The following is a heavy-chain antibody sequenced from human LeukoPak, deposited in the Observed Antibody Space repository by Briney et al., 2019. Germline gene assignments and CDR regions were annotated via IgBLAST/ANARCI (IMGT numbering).Heavy chain of an antibody. V-gene: IGHV5-10-1*01. Sequence: GESLKISCKGSGYSFTSYWISWVRQMPGKGLEWMGRIDPSDSYTNYSPSFQGHVTISADKSISTAYLQWSSLKASDTAMYYCARHGTYSEMAGVIDYWGQGTLVTVSS. CDR3: ARHGTYSEMAGVIDY. CDR2: IDPSDSYT. CDR1: GYSFTSYW. J-gene: IGHJ4*02. D-gene: IGHD5-24*01.